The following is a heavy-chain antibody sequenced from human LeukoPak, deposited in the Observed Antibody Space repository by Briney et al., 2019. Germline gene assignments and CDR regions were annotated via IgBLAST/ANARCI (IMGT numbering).Heavy chain of an antibody. V-gene: IGHV3-23*01. CDR3: AKMYSSGVPGWFDP. CDR2: ISSSGAST. J-gene: IGHJ5*02. D-gene: IGHD6-19*01. Sequence: GRSLRPSCAASGFTLSSYAMSWVRHAPGKGLEWVSAISSSGASTYYTDSGKGRFTISRDNSKSTMYLQMDSLRADDTAVYYCAKMYSSGVPGWFDPWGQGTLVTVSS. CDR1: GFTLSSYA.